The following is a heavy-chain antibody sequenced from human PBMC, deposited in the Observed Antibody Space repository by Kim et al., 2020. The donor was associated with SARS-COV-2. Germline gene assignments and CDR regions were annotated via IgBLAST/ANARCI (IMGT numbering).Heavy chain of an antibody. D-gene: IGHD1-26*01. J-gene: IGHJ6*02. CDR3: AREGGGSYQVVRKGYYYYGMDV. V-gene: IGHV4-59*01. Sequence: SQTLSLTCTVSGGSISSYYWSWIRQPPGKGLEWIGYIYYSGSTNYNPSLKSRVTISVDTSKNQFSLKLSSVTAADTAVYYCAREGGGSYQVVRKGYYYYGMDVWGQGTTVTVSS. CDR2: IYYSGST. CDR1: GGSISSYY.